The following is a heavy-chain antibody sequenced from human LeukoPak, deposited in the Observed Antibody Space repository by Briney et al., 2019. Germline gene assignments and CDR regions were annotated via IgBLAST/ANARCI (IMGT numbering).Heavy chain of an antibody. V-gene: IGHV3-72*01. D-gene: IGHD3-22*01. J-gene: IGHJ4*02. Sequence: GGSLRLSCAASGFTFSDHYMDWVRQAPGKGLEWVGRTRNKANSYTTEYAASVKGRFTISRDDSKNSLYLQMNSLKTEDTAVYYCARVLSIYYDSSGYYPGDYFDYWGQGTLVTVSS. CDR3: ARVLSIYYDSSGYYPGDYFDY. CDR2: TRNKANSYTT. CDR1: GFTFSDHY.